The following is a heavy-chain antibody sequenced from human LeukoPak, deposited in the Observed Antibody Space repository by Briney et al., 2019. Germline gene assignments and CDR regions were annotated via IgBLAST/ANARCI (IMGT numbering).Heavy chain of an antibody. CDR3: ARDISYYGSGRLDY. J-gene: IGHJ4*02. Sequence: GGSLRLSCAASGFTFSSYAMHWVRQAPGKGLEWVAVISYDGSNKYYADSVKGRFTISRDNSKNTLYLQMNSLRAEDTAVYYCARDISYYGSGRLDYWGQGTLVTVSS. D-gene: IGHD3-10*01. V-gene: IGHV3-30-3*01. CDR1: GFTFSSYA. CDR2: ISYDGSNK.